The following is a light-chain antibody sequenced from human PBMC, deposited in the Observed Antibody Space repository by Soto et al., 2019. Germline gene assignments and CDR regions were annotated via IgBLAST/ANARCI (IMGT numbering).Light chain of an antibody. Sequence: IGLTQNPRTRSLYPGKRVTLSCRASQSLSSGYLAWYQQKFGQAPRLLIYDASRRATGIPERFSGSGSGTDFTLTISRLEPEDFAVYYCQQYCSSPTVGLGTKVDIK. V-gene: IGKV3-20*01. CDR2: DAS. CDR3: QQYCSSPT. CDR1: QSLSSGY. J-gene: IGKJ1*01.